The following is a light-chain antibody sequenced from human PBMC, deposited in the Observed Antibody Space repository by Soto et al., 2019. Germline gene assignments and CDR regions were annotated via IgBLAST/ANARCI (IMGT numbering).Light chain of an antibody. Sequence: IQITQSSSTLSASVGDRVTITCRASQSISSWLAWYQQKPGKAPKLLIYDASSLESGVPSRFSGSGSGTEFTLTISSLQPDDFATYYCQQYNSYRTFGQGTKVDIK. V-gene: IGKV1-5*01. CDR2: DAS. CDR1: QSISSW. CDR3: QQYNSYRT. J-gene: IGKJ1*01.